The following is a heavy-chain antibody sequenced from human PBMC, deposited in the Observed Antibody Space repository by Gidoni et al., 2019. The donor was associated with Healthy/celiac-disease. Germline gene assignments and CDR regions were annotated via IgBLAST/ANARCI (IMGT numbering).Heavy chain of an antibody. J-gene: IGHJ4*02. CDR2: ISYDGSNK. CDR3: ARGGRITIFGVVG. CDR1: GFTFSSYA. V-gene: IGHV3-30-3*01. D-gene: IGHD3-3*01. Sequence: SLRLSCAASGFTFSSYAMHWVRQAPGKGLEWVAVISYDGSNKYYADSVKGRFTISRDNSKNTLYLQMNSLRAEDTAVYYCARGGRITIFGVVGWGQGTLVTVSS.